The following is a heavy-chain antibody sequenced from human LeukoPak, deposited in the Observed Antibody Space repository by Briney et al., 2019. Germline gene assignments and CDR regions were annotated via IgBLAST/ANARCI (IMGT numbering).Heavy chain of an antibody. CDR3: AKGGSGWYGFLFDY. CDR2: ISGSGGST. CDR1: GFTFSSYA. Sequence: GGSLRLSCAASGFTFSSYAMSWVRQAPGKGLEWVSAISGSGGSTYYADSVKGRFTISRDNSKNTLYLQMNSLRAGGTAVYYCAKGGSGWYGFLFDYWGQGTLVTVSS. V-gene: IGHV3-23*01. D-gene: IGHD6-19*01. J-gene: IGHJ4*02.